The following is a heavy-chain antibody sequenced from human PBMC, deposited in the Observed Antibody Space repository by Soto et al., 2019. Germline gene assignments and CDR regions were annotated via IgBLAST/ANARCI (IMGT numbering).Heavy chain of an antibody. J-gene: IGHJ5*02. D-gene: IGHD2-21*01. Sequence: QVQLRESGPGLVKTSGTLSLTCAVSGGSISSTNWWPWLRQPPGKALEWIGEIYHSGSPTYSPSFRGRATISVDKSNNPFSLRLRSVTAADTAVYYCATLPPRIVVALLPIHTWGQGILVTVSS. CDR1: GGSISSTNW. V-gene: IGHV4-4*02. CDR2: IYHSGSP. CDR3: ATLPPRIVVALLPIHT.